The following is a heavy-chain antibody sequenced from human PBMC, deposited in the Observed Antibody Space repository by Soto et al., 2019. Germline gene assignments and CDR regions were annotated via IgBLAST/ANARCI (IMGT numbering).Heavy chain of an antibody. J-gene: IGHJ5*02. CDR2: IYHSGST. CDR1: GGSISITNW. Sequence: SETLGVTCVFSGGSISITNWWSWFRQPPGTGLEWIGEIYHSGSTNYNPSLKSRVTISVDKSKNQFSLKLSSVTAADTSVYYCVRETNTAMSPGWFDPWGQGTMVTVSS. D-gene: IGHD5-18*01. V-gene: IGHV4-4*02. CDR3: VRETNTAMSPGWFDP.